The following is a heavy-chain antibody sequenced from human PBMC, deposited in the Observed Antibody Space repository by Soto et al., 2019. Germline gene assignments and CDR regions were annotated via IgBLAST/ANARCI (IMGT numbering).Heavy chain of an antibody. D-gene: IGHD3-3*01. CDR2: INPNSGGT. Sequence: ASVKVSCKASGYTFTGYYMHWLRQSPGQGLEWMGWINPNSGGTNYAQKFQGRVTMTRDTSISTAYMELSRLRSDDTAVYYCARGSGYYKPYYYYGMDVWGQGTTVTVSS. J-gene: IGHJ6*02. CDR3: ARGSGYYKPYYYYGMDV. V-gene: IGHV1-2*02. CDR1: GYTFTGYY.